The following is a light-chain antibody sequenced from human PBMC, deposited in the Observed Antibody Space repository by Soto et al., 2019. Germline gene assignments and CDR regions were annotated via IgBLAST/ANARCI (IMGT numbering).Light chain of an antibody. J-gene: IGLJ2*01. Sequence: QSVLTQPASVSGSPGQSITISCTGSASDVGAYNYVSWYQHHPGKAPKLIIYEVSDRPSGVSNRFSGSKSGNTASLSISGLQAEDEAHYYCCSCTSSRPLVFGGGTKLTVL. CDR1: ASDVGAYNY. CDR2: EVS. V-gene: IGLV2-14*01. CDR3: CSCTSSRPLV.